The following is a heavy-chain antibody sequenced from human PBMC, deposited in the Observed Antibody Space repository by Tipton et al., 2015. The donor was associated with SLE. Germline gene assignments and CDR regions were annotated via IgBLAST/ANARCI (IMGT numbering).Heavy chain of an antibody. CDR3: ATESGGGYFDY. D-gene: IGHD3-16*01. V-gene: IGHV1-2*05. CDR1: GYKFTSYF. CDR2: ITPNSGGT. J-gene: IGHJ4*02. Sequence: QLVQSGAEVKNPGASVKVSCKASGYKFTSYFLHWVRLAPGQGLEWGGRITPNSGGTIYAQKFQGRVTLTRDTSISTAYMDLTSLTSDDTDVYHCATESGGGYFDYWGPGTLVTVSS.